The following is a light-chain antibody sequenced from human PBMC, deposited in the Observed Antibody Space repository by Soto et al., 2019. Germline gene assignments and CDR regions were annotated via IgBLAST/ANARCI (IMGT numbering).Light chain of an antibody. CDR1: QSVGRN. V-gene: IGKV3-15*01. J-gene: IGKJ3*01. CDR2: AAS. CDR3: QEYSKWPLST. Sequence: EIVVTQSPGILSVSPGDRATLSCRASQSVGRNLAWYQQKPGQAPTLLIYAASTRATGLPPRFSGSGSGTDFTLTISSLQSGDFAVYYCQEYSKWPLSTFGPGTRVDIK.